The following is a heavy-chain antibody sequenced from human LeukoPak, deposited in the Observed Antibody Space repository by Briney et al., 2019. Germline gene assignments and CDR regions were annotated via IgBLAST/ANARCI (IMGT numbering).Heavy chain of an antibody. D-gene: IGHD3-22*01. Sequence: SETLSLTCAVYGGSFSGYYWSWIRQPPGKGLEWIGEINHSGSTNYNPSLKSRVTISVDTSKNQFSLKLSSVTAADTAVYYCARGGYYYATSKHFQHWGQGTLVTVSS. CDR3: ARGGYYYATSKHFQH. CDR2: INHSGST. J-gene: IGHJ1*01. CDR1: GGSFSGYY. V-gene: IGHV4-34*01.